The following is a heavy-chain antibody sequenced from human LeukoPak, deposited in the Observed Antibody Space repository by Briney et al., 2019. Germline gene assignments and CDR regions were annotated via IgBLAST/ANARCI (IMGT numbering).Heavy chain of an antibody. D-gene: IGHD1-26*01. V-gene: IGHV3-64*01. CDR2: ISSNGGST. CDR1: GFTFSSYA. CDR3: AKDQKGEPELFNY. J-gene: IGHJ4*02. Sequence: GGSLRLSCAASGFTFSSYAMHWVRQAPGKGLEYVSAISSNGGSTYYANSVKGRFTISRDNSKNTLYLQMGSLRAEDMAVYYCAKDQKGEPELFNYWGQGTLVTVSS.